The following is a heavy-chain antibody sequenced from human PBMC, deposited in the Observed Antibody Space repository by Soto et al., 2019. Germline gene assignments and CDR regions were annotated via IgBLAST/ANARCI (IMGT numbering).Heavy chain of an antibody. Sequence: ASVKVSCKASGYTFTGYYMHEVRQAPGQGLEWMGWINPNSGGTNYAQKFQGWVTMTRDTSISTAYMELSRLRSDDTAVYYCARGEYSKQWLVRGPLDCWGQGTLVTVSS. J-gene: IGHJ4*02. CDR2: INPNSGGT. CDR1: GYTFTGYY. D-gene: IGHD6-19*01. CDR3: ARGEYSKQWLVRGPLDC. V-gene: IGHV1-2*04.